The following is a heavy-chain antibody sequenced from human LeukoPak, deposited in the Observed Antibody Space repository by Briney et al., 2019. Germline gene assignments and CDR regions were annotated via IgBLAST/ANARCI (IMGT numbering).Heavy chain of an antibody. CDR1: GFTFSDYY. J-gene: IGHJ5*02. CDR3: ARVLVVVAATPGWFDP. D-gene: IGHD2-15*01. CDR2: ISSSGSTI. V-gene: IGHV3-11*01. Sequence: GGSLRLSCAASGFTFSDYYMSWIRQAPGKGLEWASYISSSGSTIYYADSVKGRFTISRDNAKNSLYLQMNSLRAEDTAVYYCARVLVVVAATPGWFDPWGQGTLVTVSS.